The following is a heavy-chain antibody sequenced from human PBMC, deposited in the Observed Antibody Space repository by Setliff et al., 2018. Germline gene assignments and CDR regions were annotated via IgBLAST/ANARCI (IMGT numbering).Heavy chain of an antibody. CDR1: GYSISSGYC. CDR2: ICHSGST. CDR3: ARDPGFHSGTWSLDS. J-gene: IGHJ4*02. Sequence: SETLSLTCDVSGYSISSGYCWGWIRQPPGKGLEWIGSICHSGSTHYNPSLKSRVAISLDTSTNVFSLKLSSLIAADTAVYYCARDPGFHSGTWSLDSWGQGRLVTVSS. V-gene: IGHV4-38-2*02. D-gene: IGHD2-21*01.